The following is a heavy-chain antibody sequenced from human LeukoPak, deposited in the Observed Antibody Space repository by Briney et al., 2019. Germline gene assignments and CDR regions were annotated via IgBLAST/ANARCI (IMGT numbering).Heavy chain of an antibody. D-gene: IGHD3-16*01. CDR1: GYSISSGYY. CDR2: IYHSGST. CDR3: TRRGAASDAFDI. V-gene: IGHV4-38-2*02. Sequence: SETLSLTCTVSGYSISSGYYWGWIRQPPGKGLEWIGSIYHSGSTYYNPSLKSRVTISVDTSKNQFSLKLSSVTAADTAVYYCTRRGAASDAFDIWGQGTMVTVSS. J-gene: IGHJ3*02.